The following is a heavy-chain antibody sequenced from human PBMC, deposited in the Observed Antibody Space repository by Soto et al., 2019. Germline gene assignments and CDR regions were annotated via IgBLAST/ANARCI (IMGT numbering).Heavy chain of an antibody. Sequence: SETLSLTCTVSGGSISSGDYYWSWIRQPPGKGLEWIGYIYYSGSTYYNPSLKSRVTISVDTSKNQFSLKLSSVTAADTAVYYCATQREQQQLAFDYWGQGTLVTVSS. CDR1: GGSISSGDYY. CDR3: ATQREQQQLAFDY. J-gene: IGHJ4*02. V-gene: IGHV4-30-4*01. D-gene: IGHD6-13*01. CDR2: IYYSGST.